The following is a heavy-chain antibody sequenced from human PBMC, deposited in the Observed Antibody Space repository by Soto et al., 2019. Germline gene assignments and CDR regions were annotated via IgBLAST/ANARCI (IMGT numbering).Heavy chain of an antibody. V-gene: IGHV3-30*03. CDR2: ISFDGSTQ. CDR1: GFGVSSYG. D-gene: IGHD3-3*01. Sequence: VQLLESGGGVAQPGRSLRLSCRASGFGVSSYGMLWVRQAPGKGPEWVAFISFDGSTQYYADSVRGRFTISRDNSENTLYLQLDTLRVEDTAMYYCAREGVFGLVKIIPPDYWGQGAQVTVSA. CDR3: AREGVFGLVKIIPPDY. J-gene: IGHJ4*02.